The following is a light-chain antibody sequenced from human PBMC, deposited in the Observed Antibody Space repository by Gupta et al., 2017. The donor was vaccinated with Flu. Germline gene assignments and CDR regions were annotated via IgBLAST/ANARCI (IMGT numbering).Light chain of an antibody. V-gene: IGLV1-40*01. CDR1: ISNIGAGYD. CDR2: GNS. Sequence: QSVLTQPPSLSGAPGQRVTMSCAGSISNIGAGYDVHWYQQPPGTAPNLLIYGNSNRPSGVPDRFSGSKSGTSASLAITGLQAEDEADYYCQSYDSSLSGSVFGGGTKLTVL. J-gene: IGLJ3*02. CDR3: QSYDSSLSGSV.